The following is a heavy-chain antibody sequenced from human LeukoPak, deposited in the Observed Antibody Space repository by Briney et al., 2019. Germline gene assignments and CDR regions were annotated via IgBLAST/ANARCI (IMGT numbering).Heavy chain of an antibody. V-gene: IGHV3-21*01. Sequence: GGSLRLSCAASGFVFSDYNINWVRQAPGKGLEWVAFISSSSSYIYYADSVKGRFTISRDNAKNSLYLQMNSLRAEDTAVYYCARGGYYYDSSDSDYWGQGTLVTVSS. J-gene: IGHJ4*02. CDR2: ISSSSSYI. CDR1: GFVFSDYN. D-gene: IGHD3-22*01. CDR3: ARGGYYYDSSDSDY.